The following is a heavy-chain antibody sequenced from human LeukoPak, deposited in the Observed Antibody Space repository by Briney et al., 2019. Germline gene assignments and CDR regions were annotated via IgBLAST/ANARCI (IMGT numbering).Heavy chain of an antibody. CDR1: GFTFSSYG. J-gene: IGHJ4*02. CDR2: IWYDGGNK. Sequence: PGRSLRLSCAASGFTFSSYGMHWVRQAPGKGLEWVAVIWYDGGNKYYADSVKGRFTISRDNSKNTLYLQMNSLRAEDTAVYYCARDVEQLVIDYWGQGTLVTVSS. D-gene: IGHD6-6*01. CDR3: ARDVEQLVIDY. V-gene: IGHV3-33*01.